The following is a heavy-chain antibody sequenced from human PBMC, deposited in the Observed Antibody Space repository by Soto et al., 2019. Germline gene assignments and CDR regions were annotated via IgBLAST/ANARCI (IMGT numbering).Heavy chain of an antibody. CDR3: ARVAAGPYYYYGMYV. J-gene: IGHJ6*02. V-gene: IGHV3-66*01. CDR1: GFTVSSNY. Sequence: EVQLVESGGGLVQPGGSLRLSCAASGFTVSSNYMSWVRQAPGKGLEWVSVIYSGGSTYYADSVKGRFTISRDNSKNTLYLQMNSLRAEDTAVYYGARVAAGPYYYYGMYVWGQGTTVTVSS. CDR2: IYSGGST. D-gene: IGHD6-6*01.